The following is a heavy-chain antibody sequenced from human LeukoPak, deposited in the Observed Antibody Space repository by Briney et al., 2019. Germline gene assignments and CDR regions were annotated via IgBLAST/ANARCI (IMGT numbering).Heavy chain of an antibody. D-gene: IGHD3-3*01. CDR1: GFTFSGYA. CDR3: AKDLTIFGVITPNHNY. J-gene: IGHJ4*02. V-gene: IGHV3-23*01. CDR2: ISGSGDGT. Sequence: GGSLRLSCAASGFTFSGYAMNWVRQAPGKGLEWVSGISGSGDGTYYADSVKGRFTISRDNSKNTVYLQMSSLRAEDTAIYYCAKDLTIFGVITPNHNYWGQGTLVTVSS.